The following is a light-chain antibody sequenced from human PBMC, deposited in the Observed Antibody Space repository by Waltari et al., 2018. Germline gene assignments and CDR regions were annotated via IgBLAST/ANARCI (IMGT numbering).Light chain of an antibody. CDR1: QSVSSD. J-gene: IGKJ1*01. V-gene: IGKV3-11*01. CDR3: QHRSNWPWT. CDR2: DAS. Sequence: SCRASQSVSSDLAWYQQKPGQAPRLLIYDASSRATGIPARFSGSGSGTDFTLTISSLEPEDFAVYYCQHRSNWPWTFGQGTKVEIK.